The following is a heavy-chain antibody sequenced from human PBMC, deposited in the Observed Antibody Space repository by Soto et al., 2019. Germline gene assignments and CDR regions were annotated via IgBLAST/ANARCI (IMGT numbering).Heavy chain of an antibody. V-gene: IGHV3-30*18. CDR3: AKDGGYSYGWYFDL. J-gene: IGHJ2*01. CDR2: ISYDGSNK. D-gene: IGHD5-18*01. Sequence: QVQLVESGGGVVQPGRSLRLSCAASGFTFSSYGMHWVRQAPGKGLEWVAVISYDGSNKYYADSVKGRFTISRDNSKNPLYLQMNSLRAEDTAVYYCAKDGGYSYGWYFDLWGRGTLVTVSS. CDR1: GFTFSSYG.